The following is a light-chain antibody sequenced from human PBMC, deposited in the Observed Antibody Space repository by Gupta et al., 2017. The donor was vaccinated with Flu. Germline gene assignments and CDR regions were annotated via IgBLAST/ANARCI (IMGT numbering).Light chain of an antibody. V-gene: IGLV3-25*02. CDR1: ALPRQF. CDR2: KDS. CDR3: LSADTSGAWV. J-gene: IGLJ3*02. Sequence: SYALTQPPSVSVSPGQTATITCSGDALPRQFGYWYQQKPGQAPVLVIYKDSERPSGIPERFSGASSGTTVTLTISGAKAEDEADYYCLSADTSGAWVFGGGTKLTVL.